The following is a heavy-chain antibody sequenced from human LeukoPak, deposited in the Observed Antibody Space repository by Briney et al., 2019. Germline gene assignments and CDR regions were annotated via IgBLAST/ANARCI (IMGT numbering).Heavy chain of an antibody. CDR1: GFTFSSDW. V-gene: IGHV3-74*01. CDR2: INSDGSTT. D-gene: IGHD1-26*01. Sequence: GGSLRLSCAASGFTFSSDWMHWVRQVQGKGLVWVSRINSDGSTTSYAGSVKGRFTISRDNAKNTLYLQMNSLRAEDTAIYYCAADVSTTTIFGYRGQGTLVTVSS. CDR3: AADVSTTTIFGY. J-gene: IGHJ4*02.